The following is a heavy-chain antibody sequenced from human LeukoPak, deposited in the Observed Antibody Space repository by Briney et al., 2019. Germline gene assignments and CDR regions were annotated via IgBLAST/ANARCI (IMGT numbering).Heavy chain of an antibody. J-gene: IGHJ3*02. V-gene: IGHV1-18*01. Sequence: GASVKVSCKASGYTFTSYGISWVRQAPGQGLEWMGWISAYNGNTNYAQKLQGRVTMTTDTSTSTAYMELRSLRSDDTAVYYCARARSIVVVPAAGGIIFDAFDIWGQGTMVTVSS. CDR2: ISAYNGNT. CDR3: ARARSIVVVPAAGGIIFDAFDI. D-gene: IGHD2-2*01. CDR1: GYTFTSYG.